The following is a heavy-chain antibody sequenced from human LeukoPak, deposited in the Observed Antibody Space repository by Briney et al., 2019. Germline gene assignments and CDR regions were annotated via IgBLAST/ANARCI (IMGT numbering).Heavy chain of an antibody. Sequence: ASVKVSCKASGYTFTGYYMHWVRQAPGQGLEWMGWINPNSGGTNYAQKFQGRVTMTRDTSISTAYMELSRLRSDDTAVYYCARSPTIAVAGSLYWFDPWGQRTLVTVSS. V-gene: IGHV1-2*02. CDR2: INPNSGGT. CDR1: GYTFTGYY. CDR3: ARSPTIAVAGSLYWFDP. D-gene: IGHD6-19*01. J-gene: IGHJ5*02.